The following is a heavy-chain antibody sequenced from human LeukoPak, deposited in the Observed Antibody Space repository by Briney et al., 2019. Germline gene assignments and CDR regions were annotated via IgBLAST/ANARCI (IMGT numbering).Heavy chain of an antibody. CDR1: GFTFDDYA. D-gene: IGHD3-3*01. CDR2: ISWNSGSI. Sequence: SGGSLRLSCAASGFTFDDYAMHWVRQAPGKGLEWVSGISWNSGSIGYADSVKGRFTISRDNAKNSLYLQMNSLRAEDTALYYCAKDITDFWSGYYYFDYWGQGTLVTVSS. J-gene: IGHJ4*02. V-gene: IGHV3-9*01. CDR3: AKDITDFWSGYYYFDY.